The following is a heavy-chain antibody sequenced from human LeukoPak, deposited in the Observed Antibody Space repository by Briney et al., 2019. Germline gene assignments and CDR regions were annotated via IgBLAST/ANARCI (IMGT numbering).Heavy chain of an antibody. CDR3: TTVLVPAAFYYYYGMDV. D-gene: IGHD2-2*01. Sequence: PGGSLRLSCAASGFTFSNAWMSWVRQAPGKGLEWVGRIKSKTDGGTTDYAAPVKGRFTISRDDSKNTLYLQMNSLKTEDTAVYYCTTVLVPAAFYYYYGMDVWGQGTTVTVSS. CDR1: GFTFSNAW. J-gene: IGHJ6*02. V-gene: IGHV3-15*01. CDR2: IKSKTDGGTT.